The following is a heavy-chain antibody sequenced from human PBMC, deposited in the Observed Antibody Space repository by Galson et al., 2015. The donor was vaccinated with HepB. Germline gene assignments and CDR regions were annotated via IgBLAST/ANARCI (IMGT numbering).Heavy chain of an antibody. D-gene: IGHD4-23*01. V-gene: IGHV3-48*01. CDR1: GFTFSSYS. J-gene: IGHJ6*02. CDR2: ISSSSSTI. Sequence: SLRLSCAASGFTFSSYSINWVRQAPGKGLEWVSYISSSSSTIYYADSVKGRFTISRDNAKNSLYLQMNSLRAEDTAVYYCARDQSNDGGNSFYYYYGMDVWGQGTTVTVSS. CDR3: ARDQSNDGGNSFYYYYGMDV.